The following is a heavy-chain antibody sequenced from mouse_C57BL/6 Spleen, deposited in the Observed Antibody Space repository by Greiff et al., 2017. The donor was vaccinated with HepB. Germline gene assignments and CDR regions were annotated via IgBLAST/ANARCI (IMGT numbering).Heavy chain of an antibody. CDR3: ATDYYGSSYFDY. CDR1: GYTFTSYW. D-gene: IGHD1-1*01. Sequence: VKLQQPGAELVRPGSSVKLSCKASGYTFTSYWMHWVKQRPIQGLEWIGNIDPSDSETHYNQKFKDKATLTVDKSSSTAYMQLSSLTSEESAVYYCATDYYGSSYFDYWGQGTTLTVSS. CDR2: IDPSDSET. V-gene: IGHV1-52*01. J-gene: IGHJ2*01.